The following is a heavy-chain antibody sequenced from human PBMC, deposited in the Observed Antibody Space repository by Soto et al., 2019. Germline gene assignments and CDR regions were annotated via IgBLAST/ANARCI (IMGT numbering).Heavy chain of an antibody. J-gene: IGHJ4*02. V-gene: IGHV3-23*01. CDR1: GFTFNNFA. Sequence: EVQLLQSGGGLGQPGGSLTLSCAASGFTFNNFAMTWVRQAPGKGLEWVSSVSSGGDNTWYADSVKGRFTISRDNPNNTLYLHMNILSAADTAVYYCAKVQLPHSNYGGGSLLDFWGQGTLVTVSS. CDR2: VSSGGDNT. CDR3: AKVQLPHSNYGGGSLLDF. D-gene: IGHD4-4*01.